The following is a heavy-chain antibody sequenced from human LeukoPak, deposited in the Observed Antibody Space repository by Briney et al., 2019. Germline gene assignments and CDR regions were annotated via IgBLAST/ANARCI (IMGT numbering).Heavy chain of an antibody. V-gene: IGHV1-24*01. D-gene: IGHD2-2*01. CDR3: ATPDYCSSTSCPLDY. J-gene: IGHJ4*02. CDR1: GYTLTELS. Sequence: ASVKVSCKVSGYTLTELSMHWVRQAPGKGLEWMGGFDPEDGETIYAQKFQGRVTMTEDTSTDTAYMELSSLRSEDTAVYYCATPDYCSSTSCPLDYWGQGTLVTVSS. CDR2: FDPEDGET.